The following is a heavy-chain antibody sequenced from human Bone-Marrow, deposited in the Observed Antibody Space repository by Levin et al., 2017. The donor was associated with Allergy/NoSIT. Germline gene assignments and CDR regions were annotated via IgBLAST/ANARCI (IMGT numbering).Heavy chain of an antibody. D-gene: IGHD4-17*01. V-gene: IGHV5-51*01. J-gene: IGHJ4*02. CDR2: IYPDDSDT. CDR3: ARQTSPYGDSFDS. CDR1: GNNFTTYW. Sequence: PGGSLRLSCKDSGNNFTTYWIGWVRQMPGKGLEWMGIIYPDDSDTLYSPSFQGQVTISADKSISTAYLQWSSLQASDSAIYYCARQTSPYGDSFDSWGQGTLVTVSS.